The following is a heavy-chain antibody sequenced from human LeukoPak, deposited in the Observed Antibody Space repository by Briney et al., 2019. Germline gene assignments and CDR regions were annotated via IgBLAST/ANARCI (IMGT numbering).Heavy chain of an antibody. J-gene: IGHJ4*02. D-gene: IGHD5-24*01. CDR2: INADEDRA. V-gene: IGHV3-74*01. CDR3: ARDPRDGYEYYFDY. Sequence: GGSLRLSCAASGFTFSDYWMHWVRQAPGKGLVWVSHINADEDRAAYADSVKGRFTISRDNSKNTLYLQMNSLRAEDTAVYYCARDPRDGYEYYFDYWGQGTLVTVSS. CDR1: GFTFSDYW.